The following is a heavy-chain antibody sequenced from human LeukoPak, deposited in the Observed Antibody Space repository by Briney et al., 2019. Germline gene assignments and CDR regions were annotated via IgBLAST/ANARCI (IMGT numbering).Heavy chain of an antibody. V-gene: IGHV3-23*01. CDR2: ITGSGSRT. CDR1: GLTFSNYA. CDR3: AARPVADNPAPFDY. J-gene: IGHJ4*02. D-gene: IGHD6-19*01. Sequence: PGGSLRLSCAASGLTFSNYAMTWVRQPPGKGLECVSSITGSGSRTYYADSVKGRFTISRDSSKNTLFLQMNSLRADDTAVYYCAARPVADNPAPFDYWGQGTLVTVSS.